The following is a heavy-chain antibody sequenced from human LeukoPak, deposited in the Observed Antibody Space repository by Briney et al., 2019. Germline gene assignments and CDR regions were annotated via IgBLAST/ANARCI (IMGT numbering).Heavy chain of an antibody. CDR2: IWYDGSNK. J-gene: IGHJ3*02. Sequence: GGSLRLSCAASGFTFSSYGMHWVRQAPGKGLEWVAVIWYDGSNKYYADSVKGRFIISRDDSKNILDLQMNSLKAEDTAVYYCARGNYASTGPGALDIWGQGTMVTVSS. V-gene: IGHV3-33*01. CDR1: GFTFSSYG. D-gene: IGHD3-22*01. CDR3: ARGNYASTGPGALDI.